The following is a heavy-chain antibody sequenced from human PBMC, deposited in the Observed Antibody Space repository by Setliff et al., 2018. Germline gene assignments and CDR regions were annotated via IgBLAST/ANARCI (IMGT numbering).Heavy chain of an antibody. V-gene: IGHV1-18*01. Sequence: ASVKVSCKTSGFTFSDFGITWVRQAPGQGLEWMGWINNYNMNTNYPQKFLGRVTMTTDTSTSTAYMELRSLRPDDTAVYYCARINFYVSSGYYYASDNWGQGTLVTVSS. CDR3: ARINFYVSSGYYYASDN. CDR1: GFTFSDFG. J-gene: IGHJ4*02. D-gene: IGHD3-22*01. CDR2: INNYNMNT.